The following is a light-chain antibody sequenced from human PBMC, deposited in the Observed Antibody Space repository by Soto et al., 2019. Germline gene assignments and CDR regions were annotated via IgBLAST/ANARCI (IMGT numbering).Light chain of an antibody. CDR2: EVS. J-gene: IGLJ2*01. CDR1: SSDVGGYNY. Sequence: QSALTQPPSASGSPGQSVTISCTGTSSDVGGYNYVSWYQQHPGKAPKLMIYEVSKRPSGVPDRFSGSKSGNTASLTVSGLRAEDEADYYCSSYAGSTIVVFGGGTKLTVL. CDR3: SSYAGSTIVV. V-gene: IGLV2-8*01.